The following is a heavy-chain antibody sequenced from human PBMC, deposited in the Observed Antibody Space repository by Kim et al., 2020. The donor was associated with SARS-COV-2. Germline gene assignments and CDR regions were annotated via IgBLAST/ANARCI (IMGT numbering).Heavy chain of an antibody. CDR3: ARDLTVTTQYYYYYYGMDV. J-gene: IGHJ6*01. Sequence: ASVKVSCKASGYTFTSYYMHWVRQAPGQGLEWMGIINPSGGSTSYAQKFQGRVTMTRDTSTSTVYMELSSLRSEDTAVYYCARDLTVTTQYYYYYYGMDVWGQGSTVNVSS. D-gene: IGHD4-17*01. CDR1: GYTFTSYY. V-gene: IGHV1-46*03. CDR2: INPSGGST.